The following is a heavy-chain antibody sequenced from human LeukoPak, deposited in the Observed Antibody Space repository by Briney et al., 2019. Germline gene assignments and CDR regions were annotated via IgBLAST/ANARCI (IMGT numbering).Heavy chain of an antibody. J-gene: IGHJ4*02. Sequence: SETLSLTCAVSGYSISSSSWWGWIRQPPGKGLEWIGYIYHSGSTYYNPSLKSRVTISVDRSKNQFSLKLSSVTAADTAVYYCARTNCSGGSCYFDYWGQGTLVTVSS. CDR2: IYHSGST. V-gene: IGHV4-28*01. CDR3: ARTNCSGGSCYFDY. CDR1: GYSISSSSW. D-gene: IGHD2-15*01.